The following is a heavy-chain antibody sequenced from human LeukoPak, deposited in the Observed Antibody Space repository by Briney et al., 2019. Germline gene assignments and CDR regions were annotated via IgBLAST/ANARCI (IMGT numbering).Heavy chain of an antibody. CDR3: ARDDSSGYYLFDY. V-gene: IGHV1-2*02. CDR2: INPNSGGT. Sequence: GASVKVSCKASGYTFIGYYMHWVRQAPGQGLEWMGWINPNSGGTNYAQKFQGRVTMTRDTSISTAYMELSRLRSDDTAVYYCARDDSSGYYLFDYWGQGTLVTVSS. D-gene: IGHD3-22*01. CDR1: GYTFIGYY. J-gene: IGHJ4*02.